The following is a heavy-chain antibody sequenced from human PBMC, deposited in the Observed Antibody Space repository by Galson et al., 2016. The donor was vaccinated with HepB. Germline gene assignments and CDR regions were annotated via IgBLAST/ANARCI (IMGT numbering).Heavy chain of an antibody. CDR1: GYRFSNYW. J-gene: IGHJ3*02. Sequence: QSGAEVKKPGESLKISCKGSGYRFSNYWIGWVRQMPGKGLEWMGIIYPGDSETKLSPSFQGQVTTSADKSISTAFLQWSSLKASDTAIYYCARLVGGVYSFDMWGQGTIVTVSS. CDR3: ARLVGGVYSFDM. CDR2: IYPGDSET. D-gene: IGHD2-8*02. V-gene: IGHV5-51*01.